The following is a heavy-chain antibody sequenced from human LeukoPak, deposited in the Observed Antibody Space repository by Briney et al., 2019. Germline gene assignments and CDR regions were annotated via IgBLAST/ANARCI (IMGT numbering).Heavy chain of an antibody. D-gene: IGHD5-18*01. CDR3: AKGLDTVMYPKYYFDY. CDR2: ISGSGDST. V-gene: IGHV3-23*01. J-gene: IGHJ4*02. CDR1: GFTFRSYA. Sequence: GGSLRLSCAASGFTFRSYAMSWVRQAPGKGLEWLSGISGSGDSTFHADSVKGRFTISRDNSKNTLYLQMNSLTSEDTAVYYCAKGLDTVMYPKYYFDYWGQGTLVTVSS.